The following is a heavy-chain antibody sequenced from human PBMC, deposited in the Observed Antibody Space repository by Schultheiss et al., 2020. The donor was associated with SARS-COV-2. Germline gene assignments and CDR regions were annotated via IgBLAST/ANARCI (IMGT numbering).Heavy chain of an antibody. CDR2: ISWNSGSI. CDR1: GFTFSNAW. J-gene: IGHJ3*02. V-gene: IGHV3-9*01. D-gene: IGHD6-13*01. CDR3: AKDRGGYRLSWAFDI. Sequence: SLKISCAASGFTFSNAWMSWVRQAPGKGLEWVSGISWNSGSIGYADSVKGRFTISRDNAKNSLYLQMNSLRAEDTALYYCAKDRGGYRLSWAFDIWGQGTMVTVSS.